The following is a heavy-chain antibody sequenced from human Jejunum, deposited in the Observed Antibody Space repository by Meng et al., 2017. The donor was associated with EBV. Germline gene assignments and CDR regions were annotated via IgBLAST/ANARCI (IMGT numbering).Heavy chain of an antibody. V-gene: IGHV7-4-1*02. CDR1: GSTFTSDA. D-gene: IGHD4-11*01. CDR2: INTKTGTP. CDR3: EREVETTTFDY. Sequence: RRPGASVNASFNPSGSTFTSDARNRERPAPGQGLDWKGRINTKTGTPSYTKSFTGRFVFSLETSVNTAYLQISRLKAEDTAVYYCEREVETTTFDYWGQGTLVTVSS. J-gene: IGHJ4*02.